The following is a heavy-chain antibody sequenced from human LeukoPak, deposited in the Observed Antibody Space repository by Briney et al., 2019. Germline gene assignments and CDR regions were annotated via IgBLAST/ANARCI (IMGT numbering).Heavy chain of an antibody. J-gene: IGHJ5*02. CDR1: GGTFSSYA. V-gene: IGHV1-69*13. CDR2: IIPIFGTA. CDR3: ATGGIGYYDSTWFDP. D-gene: IGHD3-22*01. Sequence: ASVKVSCKASGGTFSSYAISWVRQAPGQGLEWMGGIIPIFGTANYAQKFQGRVTITADESTSTAYMELSSLRSEDTAVYYCATGGIGYYDSTWFDPWGQGTLVTVSS.